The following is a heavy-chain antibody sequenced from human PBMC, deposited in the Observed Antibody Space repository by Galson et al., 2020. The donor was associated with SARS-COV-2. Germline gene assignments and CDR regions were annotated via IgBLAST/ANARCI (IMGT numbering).Heavy chain of an antibody. CDR2: INHSGSP. V-gene: IGHV4-34*01. Sequence: SETLSLTCTVYGGSFSGYYWSWIRQPPGKGLEWIGEINHSGSPNYNPSLKSRVTISVDTSNNQFSLKLSSVTAADTAVFFCARGRKVPGRPGVGPGFDSWGQGTLVTVSS. D-gene: IGHD6-6*01. CDR1: GGSFSGYY. CDR3: ARGRKVPGRPGVGPGFDS. J-gene: IGHJ4*02.